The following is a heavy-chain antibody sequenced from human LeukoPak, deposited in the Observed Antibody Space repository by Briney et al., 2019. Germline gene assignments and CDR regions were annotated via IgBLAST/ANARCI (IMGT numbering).Heavy chain of an antibody. CDR2: IIISSSLI. Sequence: GGSLRLSCAASGFTFSSYSMNWVRQAPGKGLEWVSSIIISSSLIYYADSVKGRFTISRDNAKNSLYLQMNSLRAEDTAVYYCASVPPAKYYYDSSGFPQAFDIWGQGTMVTVSS. CDR1: GFTFSSYS. CDR3: ASVPPAKYYYDSSGFPQAFDI. J-gene: IGHJ3*02. V-gene: IGHV3-21*01. D-gene: IGHD3-22*01.